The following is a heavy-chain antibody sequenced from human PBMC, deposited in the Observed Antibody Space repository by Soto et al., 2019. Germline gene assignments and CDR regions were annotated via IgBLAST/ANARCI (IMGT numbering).Heavy chain of an antibody. V-gene: IGHV1-18*01. J-gene: IGHJ4*02. CDR1: GYTFTSYG. D-gene: IGHD3-9*01. CDR2: ISAYNGNT. Sequence: QVQLVQSGAEVKKPGASVKVSCKASGYTFTSYGISWVRQAPGQGLEWMGWISAYNGNTNYAQKLQGRVTMTTDTSTSTVYMERRSTRSDHTIVYYCAGGEGVDDILTGYFFDYWGEGTLVTVSS. CDR3: AGGEGVDDILTGYFFDY.